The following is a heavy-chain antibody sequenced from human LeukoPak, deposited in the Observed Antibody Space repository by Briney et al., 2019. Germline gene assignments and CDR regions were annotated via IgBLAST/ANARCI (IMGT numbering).Heavy chain of an antibody. J-gene: IGHJ5*02. CDR1: AASISSNY. Sequence: SETLSLTCTVSAASISSNYWSWIRQPPGKGLEWIGYISYSGSTNYNPSLKSRVTISVDTSKNQFSLKLSSVTAADTAVYYCARQGGGSLHWFDPWGQGTLVTVSS. CDR3: ARQGGGSLHWFDP. D-gene: IGHD3-16*01. V-gene: IGHV4-59*08. CDR2: ISYSGST.